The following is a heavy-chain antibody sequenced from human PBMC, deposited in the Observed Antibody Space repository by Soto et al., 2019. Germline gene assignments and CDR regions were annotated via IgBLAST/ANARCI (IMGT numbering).Heavy chain of an antibody. CDR1: GDPITSGGYH. V-gene: IGHV4-30-2*01. CDR3: ARQESSGWEYFFDH. J-gene: IGHJ4*02. D-gene: IGHD6-25*01. CDR2: IFHSGST. Sequence: SETLSLTFSVSGDPITSGGYHWTWIRQLPGKGLEWIGNIFHSGSTSLNPSLQSRVTMSLDMSKNHFSLEMKSVTAADTAVYYCARQESSGWEYFFDHFGQRIQVTLSS.